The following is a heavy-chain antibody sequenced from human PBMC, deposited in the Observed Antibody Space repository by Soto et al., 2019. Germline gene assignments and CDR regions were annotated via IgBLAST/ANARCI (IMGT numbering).Heavy chain of an antibody. CDR3: AHTRSITYYGGGGDFDY. CDR2: IYWDDEK. V-gene: IGHV2-5*02. Sequence: QITLKESGPTLVKPTQTLTLTCSFSGFSLTNSGVGVGWIRQPPGKALEWLAFIYWDDEKHYRPSLQSRLTVTKDTAKDQVVLKMTNMDPVDTATYYCAHTRSITYYGGGGDFDYWGQGTLVIVSS. D-gene: IGHD3-10*01. J-gene: IGHJ4*02. CDR1: GFSLTNSGVG.